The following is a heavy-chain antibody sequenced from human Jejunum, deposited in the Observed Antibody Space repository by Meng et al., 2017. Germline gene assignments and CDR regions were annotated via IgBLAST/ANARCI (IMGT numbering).Heavy chain of an antibody. Sequence: QITLKESGPKLVNTKKTLTLTCSFSWFSLSTSGVAVGWIRQPPGKALEWLALIYWNDDKRYSPSLKSRLTITKDTSKNQVVLTMTNVDPVDTATYYCAHRQNSCFDYWGQGALVTVSS. CDR3: AHRQNSCFDY. J-gene: IGHJ4*02. V-gene: IGHV2-5*01. CDR2: IYWNDDK. D-gene: IGHD2-2*01. CDR1: WFSLSTSGVA.